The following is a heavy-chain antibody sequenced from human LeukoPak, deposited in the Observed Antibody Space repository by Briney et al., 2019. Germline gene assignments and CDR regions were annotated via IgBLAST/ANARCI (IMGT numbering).Heavy chain of an antibody. CDR2: INPNSGGT. D-gene: IGHD2-2*01. CDR1: GYTFTGYY. Sequence: ASVKVPCKASGYTFTGYYMHWVRQAPGQGLEWMGWINPNSGGTNYAQKFQGRVTMTRDTSISTAYMELSRLRSDDTAVYYCARDRGRIVVVPAADYWGQGTLVTVSS. J-gene: IGHJ4*02. CDR3: ARDRGRIVVVPAADY. V-gene: IGHV1-2*02.